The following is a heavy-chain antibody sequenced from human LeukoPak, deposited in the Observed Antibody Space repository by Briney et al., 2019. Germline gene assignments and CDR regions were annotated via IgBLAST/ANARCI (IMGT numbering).Heavy chain of an antibody. Sequence: PSETLSLTCAVYGGPFSSNYWSWIRQPPGKGLEWVGEISHSGSTKYNPSLKSRVTISVDTSKNQFSLKLSSVTAADTAVYYCARVPYCSSTSCYVPSYYYYMDVWGKGTTVTVSS. CDR3: ARVPYCSSTSCYVPSYYYYMDV. CDR2: ISHSGST. D-gene: IGHD2-2*01. J-gene: IGHJ6*03. CDR1: GGPFSSNY. V-gene: IGHV4-34*01.